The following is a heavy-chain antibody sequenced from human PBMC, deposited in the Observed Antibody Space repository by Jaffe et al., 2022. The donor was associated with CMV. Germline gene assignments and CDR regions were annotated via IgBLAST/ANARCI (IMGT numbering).Heavy chain of an antibody. CDR1: GGSFTSHY. V-gene: IGHV4-34*02. Sequence: QVQLRQWGAGLVKPSETLSLTCAVSGGSFTSHYWSWIRQSPGKGLEWIGEINHSGSTNFNPSLKSRVTIAVDTSNNLFSLEMTSLTAADTAVYYCARGPPSSVMLPTSVGPRFDSWGQGTLVTVSS. D-gene: IGHD2-15*01. CDR3: ARGPPSSVMLPTSVGPRFDS. J-gene: IGHJ4*02. CDR2: INHSGST.